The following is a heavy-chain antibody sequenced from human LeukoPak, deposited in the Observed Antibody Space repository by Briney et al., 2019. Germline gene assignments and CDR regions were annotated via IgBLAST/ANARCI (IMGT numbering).Heavy chain of an antibody. V-gene: IGHV4-59*08. CDR2: IYYSGST. CDR1: DDSISNYY. Sequence: SSETLSLTCTVSDDSISNYYWSRIRQPPGKGLEWIGYIYYSGSTNYNPSLKSRVTISVDTSKNQFSLKLSSVTAADTAVYYCARHAPVAAERNFDYWGQGTLVTVSS. D-gene: IGHD6-19*01. J-gene: IGHJ4*02. CDR3: ARHAPVAAERNFDY.